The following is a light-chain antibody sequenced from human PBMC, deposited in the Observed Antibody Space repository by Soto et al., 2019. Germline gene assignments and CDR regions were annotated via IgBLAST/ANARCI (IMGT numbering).Light chain of an antibody. V-gene: IGLV1-40*01. CDR1: SSNIGAGYD. J-gene: IGLJ2*01. CDR3: QSYDSSLSGVV. CDR2: TNI. Sequence: QSVLTQPPSLSGAPGQGVTISCTGSSSNIGAGYDVHWYQHLPGAAPKLLIYTNINRPTGVPDRFSASKSGTSASLTITGLQAEDEADYYCQSYDSSLSGVVLGGGTKVTVL.